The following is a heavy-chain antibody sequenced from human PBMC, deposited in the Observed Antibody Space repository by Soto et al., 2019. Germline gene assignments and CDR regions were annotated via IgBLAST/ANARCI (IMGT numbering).Heavy chain of an antibody. J-gene: IGHJ6*02. CDR1: GFTFSSYA. CDR3: AREPIAARLYYYGMDV. D-gene: IGHD6-6*01. V-gene: IGHV3-30-3*01. CDR2: ISYDGSNK. Sequence: PGGSLRLSCAASGFTFSSYAMHWVRQAPGKGLEWVAVISYDGSNKYYADSVKGRFTISRDNSKNTLYLQMNSLRAEDTAVYYCAREPIAARLYYYGMDVWGQGTTVTVSS.